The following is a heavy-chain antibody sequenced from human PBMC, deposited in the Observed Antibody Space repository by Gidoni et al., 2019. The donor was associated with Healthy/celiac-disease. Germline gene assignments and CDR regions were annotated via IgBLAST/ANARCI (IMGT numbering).Heavy chain of an antibody. J-gene: IGHJ6*03. CDR1: GGSFSGYY. CDR2: INHSGST. D-gene: IGHD5-18*01. V-gene: IGHV4-34*01. CDR3: ASVRGGYSYGYRYYYMDV. Sequence: QVQLQQWGAGLLKPSETLSRTCAVYGGSFSGYYWSWIRQPPGKGLEWIGEINHSGSTNYNPSLKSRVTISVDTSKNQFSLKLSSVTAADTAVYYCASVRGGYSYGYRYYYMDVWGKGTTVTVSS.